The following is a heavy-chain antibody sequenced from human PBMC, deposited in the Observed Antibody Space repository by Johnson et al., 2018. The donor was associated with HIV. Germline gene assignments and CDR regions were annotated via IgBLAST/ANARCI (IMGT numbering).Heavy chain of an antibody. J-gene: IGHJ3*02. CDR3: AKVGAMVVTPRGEAFDI. CDR1: GFTFGSYA. Sequence: QLVESGGGLVQPGGSLRLSCAGSGFTFGSYAMSWVRQAPGKGLEWVSGISWNSDDIGYADSVTGRFSISRDNAKNSLYLQMNSLRAEDTAVYYCAKVGAMVVTPRGEAFDI. CDR2: ISWNSDDI. V-gene: IGHV3-9*01. D-gene: IGHD4-23*01.